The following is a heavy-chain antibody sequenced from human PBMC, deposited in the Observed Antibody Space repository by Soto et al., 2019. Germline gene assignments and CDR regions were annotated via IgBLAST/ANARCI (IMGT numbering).Heavy chain of an antibody. CDR3: ARDCGRRSSGFDS. Sequence: GGSLRLSCAASGFTFSDYFMTWIRQAPGKGLEWVSYISSSGTTIFYADSVQGRFTISRDNAKKSLYLEINSLRAEDTAVYYCARDCGRRSSGFDSWGQGILVTLSS. D-gene: IGHD2-15*01. V-gene: IGHV3-11*01. CDR2: ISSSGTTI. J-gene: IGHJ4*02. CDR1: GFTFSDYF.